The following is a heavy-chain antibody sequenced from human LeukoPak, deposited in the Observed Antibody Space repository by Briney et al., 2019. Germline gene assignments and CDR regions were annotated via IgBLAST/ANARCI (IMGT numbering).Heavy chain of an antibody. CDR2: IYTSGST. CDR1: GGSISIYY. J-gene: IGHJ4*02. D-gene: IGHD5-12*01. CDR3: ARLGFMATDLDY. V-gene: IGHV4-4*07. Sequence: SETLSLTCTVSGGSISIYYWSWIRQPAGKGLEWIGHIYTSGSTNYNPSLKSRVTMSIDTSKNQFSLKLSSVTAADTAVYYCARLGFMATDLDYWGQGTLVTVSS.